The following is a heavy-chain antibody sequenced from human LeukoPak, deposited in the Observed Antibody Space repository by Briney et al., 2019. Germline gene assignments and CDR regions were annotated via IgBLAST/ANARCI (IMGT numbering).Heavy chain of an antibody. Sequence: GGSLTLSCAASASTFSSYAMHCVRQAPGKGREWVAVISYVGTNNSETDSVKGRFTISRDNSKSTRYLQMNSLRAEDTAVYFCAREREADCWSGYSTIDYCGQ. CDR2: ISYVGTNN. V-gene: IGHV3-30*04. CDR1: ASTFSSYA. CDR3: AREREADCWSGYSTIDY. D-gene: IGHD3-3*01. J-gene: IGHJ4*02.